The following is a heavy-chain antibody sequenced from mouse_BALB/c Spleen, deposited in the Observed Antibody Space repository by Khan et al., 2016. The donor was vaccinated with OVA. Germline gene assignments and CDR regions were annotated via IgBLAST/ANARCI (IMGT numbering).Heavy chain of an antibody. J-gene: IGHJ1*01. CDR3: ARVYYRYDEGDWYFDV. Sequence: EVALVESGGGLVQPGGSLKLSCAASGFTFSGYGMSWVRQTPDKRLELVATINSNGGTSYYPDSVKGRFTISRDNAKNTLHLQMSSQKSEDTAMYYCARVYYRYDEGDWYFDVWGAGTTVTVSS. CDR1: GFTFSGYG. V-gene: IGHV5-6-3*01. CDR2: INSNGGTS. D-gene: IGHD2-14*01.